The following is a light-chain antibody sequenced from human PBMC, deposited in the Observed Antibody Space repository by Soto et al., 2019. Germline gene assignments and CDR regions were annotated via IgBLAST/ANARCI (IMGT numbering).Light chain of an antibody. V-gene: IGKV1-39*01. Sequence: IQFTQSPSSLSASVGDRVTITCRASQSISSYLNWYQQKPGEAPTLLVYDSSTLQSGVPSRFSGSGFGAEFTLTVSSLQPEDFATYYCQQSYSNPTWTLGQGTKVDIK. CDR3: QQSYSNPTWT. CDR2: DSS. J-gene: IGKJ1*01. CDR1: QSISSY.